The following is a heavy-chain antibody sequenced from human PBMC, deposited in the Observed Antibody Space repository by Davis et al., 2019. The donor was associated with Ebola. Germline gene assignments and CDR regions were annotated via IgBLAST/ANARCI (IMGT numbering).Heavy chain of an antibody. V-gene: IGHV1-18*01. J-gene: IGHJ4*02. D-gene: IGHD3-22*01. CDR1: GYTFTSYG. CDR2: ISAYNGNT. CDR3: ARQRYYYDSSGYYYFDY. Sequence: ASVKVSCKASGYTFTSYGISWVRQAPGQGLEWMGWISAYNGNTNYAQKLQGRVTMTTDTSTSNAYMELRSLRSDDTAVYYCARQRYYYDSSGYYYFDYWGQGTLVTVSS.